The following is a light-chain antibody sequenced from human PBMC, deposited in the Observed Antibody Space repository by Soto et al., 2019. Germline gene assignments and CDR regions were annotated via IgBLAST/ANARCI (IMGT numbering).Light chain of an antibody. V-gene: IGLV2-14*01. CDR2: EVS. CDR1: SSDVGGYNY. CDR3: SSYTSSSTYV. J-gene: IGLJ1*01. Sequence: QSALTQPASVSGSPGQSITISCTGTSSDVGGYNYVSWHQLHPGKVPKLMVYEVSNRPSGVSNRFSGSKSGNTASLTISGLQAEDEADYYCSSYTSSSTYVFGTGTKLTVL.